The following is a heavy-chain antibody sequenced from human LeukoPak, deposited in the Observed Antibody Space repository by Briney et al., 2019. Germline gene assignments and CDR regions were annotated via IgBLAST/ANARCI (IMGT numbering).Heavy chain of an antibody. CDR1: GFTFSSYE. V-gene: IGHV3-48*03. Sequence: PGGSLRLSCAASGFTFSSYEMKWVRQAPGKGLEWVSYISSSGSTIYYADSVKGRFTISRDNAKNSLYLQMNSLRAEDTAVYYCARGPRALRHAFDIWGQGTMVTVSS. CDR3: ARGPRALRHAFDI. J-gene: IGHJ3*02. CDR2: ISSSGSTI.